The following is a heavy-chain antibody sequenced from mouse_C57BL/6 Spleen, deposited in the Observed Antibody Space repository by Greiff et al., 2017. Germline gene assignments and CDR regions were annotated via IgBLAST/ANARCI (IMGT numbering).Heavy chain of an antibody. CDR3: ASDSSGYADY. J-gene: IGHJ2*01. CDR1: GYTFTDYY. Sequence: QVQLQQSGAELVRPGASVKLSCKASGYTFTDYYINWVKQRPGQGLEWIARIYPGSGNTYYNEKLKGKATLTAEKSSSTAYMQLSSLTSEDSAVYCCASDSSGYADYWGQGTTLTVSS. D-gene: IGHD3-2*02. V-gene: IGHV1-76*01. CDR2: IYPGSGNT.